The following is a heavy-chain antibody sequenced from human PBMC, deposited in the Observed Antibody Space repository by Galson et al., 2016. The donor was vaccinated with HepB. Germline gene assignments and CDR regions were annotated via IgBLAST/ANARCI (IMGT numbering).Heavy chain of an antibody. J-gene: IGHJ6*02. Sequence: SLRLSCAASGLTFNSYGMHWVRQAPGKGLEWVAVISYDGSDKNYADSVKGRFTISRDNSKNTLYLQMNSLRTEDTAVYYCAKDRSSGSSLDYYHYYGMDVWGQGTTVTASS. CDR3: AKDRSSGSSLDYYHYYGMDV. CDR1: GLTFNSYG. D-gene: IGHD1-26*01. CDR2: ISYDGSDK. V-gene: IGHV3-30*18.